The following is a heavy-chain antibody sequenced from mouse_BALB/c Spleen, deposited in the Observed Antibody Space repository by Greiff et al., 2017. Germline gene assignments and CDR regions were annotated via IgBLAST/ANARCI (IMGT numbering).Heavy chain of an antibody. CDR2: ISSGGST. CDR1: GFTFSSYA. Sequence: EVKLLESGGGLVKPGGSLKLSCAASGFTFSSYAMSWVRQTPEKRLEWVASISSGGSTYYPDSVKGRFTIYRDNARNILYLQMSSLRSEDTAMYYCARALDSKTSNDYAMDYWGQGTSVTVSA. V-gene: IGHV5-6-5*01. D-gene: IGHD4-1*01. J-gene: IGHJ4*01. CDR3: ARALDSKTSNDYAMDY.